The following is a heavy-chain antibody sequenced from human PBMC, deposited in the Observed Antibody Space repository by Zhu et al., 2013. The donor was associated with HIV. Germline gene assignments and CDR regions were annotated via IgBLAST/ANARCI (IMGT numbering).Heavy chain of an antibody. V-gene: IGHV1-69*01. CDR2: IIPIFGTA. Sequence: VQLVQSGREVKKPGSSVKVSCKASGGTFSSYAISWVRQAPGQGLEWMGGIIPIFGTANYAQKFQGRVTITADESTSTAYMELSSLRSEDTAVYYCAVRYYYDSSGYRTPFYYYYGMDVWGQGTTVTVSS. CDR3: AVRYYYDSSGYRTPFYYYYGMDV. J-gene: IGHJ6*02. D-gene: IGHD3-22*01. CDR1: GGTFSSYA.